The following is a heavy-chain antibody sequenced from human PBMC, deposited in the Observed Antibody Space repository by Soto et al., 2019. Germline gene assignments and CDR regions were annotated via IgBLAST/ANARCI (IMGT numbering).Heavy chain of an antibody. D-gene: IGHD1-26*01. J-gene: IGHJ4*02. CDR3: GRGRSGQIVVFY. CDR1: GYSFTGHY. CDR2: IGPESGAT. V-gene: IGHV1-2*02. Sequence: ASVKVSCKASGYSFTGHYIHWVRQAPEQGPEWMGEIGPESGATRYAQKFQGRVTMTRDTSITTVYMELKNLSPDDTAVYYCGRGRSGQIVVFYWGQGTPVTVSS.